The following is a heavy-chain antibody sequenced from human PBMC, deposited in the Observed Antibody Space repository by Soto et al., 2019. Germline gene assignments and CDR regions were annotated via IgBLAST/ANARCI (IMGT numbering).Heavy chain of an antibody. J-gene: IGHJ4*02. V-gene: IGHV3-74*01. D-gene: IGHD5-18*01. CDR2: IKTDGSST. CDR1: GITFSDYW. Sequence: EVQLVESGGGLVQPGGSLRLSCAASGITFSDYWIHWVRQAPGKGLVWVSRIKTDGSSTDYADSVKGRFTISRDNAKNTLYLQMNSLCAEDTAVYYCAKREGNTYGLFHWGQGTLVTVSS. CDR3: AKREGNTYGLFH.